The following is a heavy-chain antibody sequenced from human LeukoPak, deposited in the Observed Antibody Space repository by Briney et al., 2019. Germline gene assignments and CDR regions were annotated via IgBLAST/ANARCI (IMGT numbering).Heavy chain of an antibody. V-gene: IGHV4-34*01. CDR2: INRSGST. CDR3: ARGRYGP. D-gene: IGHD4-17*01. Sequence: SEALSLTCAVYGGSFSGYYWSWIAKPQGKGLEWIGEINRSGSTNYNPSLKSRVTISVDTSKNQFSLKLSSVTAADTAVYYCARGRYGPWGQGTLVTVSS. CDR1: GGSFSGYY. J-gene: IGHJ5*02.